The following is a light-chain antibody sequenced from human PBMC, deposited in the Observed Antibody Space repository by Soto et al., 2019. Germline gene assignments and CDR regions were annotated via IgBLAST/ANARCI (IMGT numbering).Light chain of an antibody. Sequence: QSALTQPPSVSGSPGQSVTISCTGTSSDVGSYNRVSWYQQPPNTAPKLVISEVSNRPSGVPDRFSGSKSGNTASLTISGLQAEDEADYYCSSYTSSSTVVFGGVTKLTVL. J-gene: IGLJ2*01. V-gene: IGLV2-18*02. CDR1: SSDVGSYNR. CDR3: SSYTSSSTVV. CDR2: EVS.